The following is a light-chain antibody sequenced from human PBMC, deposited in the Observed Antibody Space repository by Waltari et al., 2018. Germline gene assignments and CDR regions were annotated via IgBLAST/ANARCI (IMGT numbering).Light chain of an antibody. CDR2: GQN. Sequence: SSELTQDPAVSVALGQTVRITCQGDSLRRFYASWYQQRPGQAPILALYGQNNRPSGIPDRFSGSTSGNTASLTITRAQAEDEGDYFCHSRDTTSTRLFGGGTRVTV. CDR1: SLRRFY. J-gene: IGLJ2*01. CDR3: HSRDTTSTRL. V-gene: IGLV3-19*01.